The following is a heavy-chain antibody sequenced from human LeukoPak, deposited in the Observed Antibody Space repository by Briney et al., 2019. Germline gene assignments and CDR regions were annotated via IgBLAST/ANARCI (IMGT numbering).Heavy chain of an antibody. CDR1: GGSFSGYY. D-gene: IGHD3-10*01. V-gene: IGHV4-34*01. J-gene: IGHJ6*03. CDR2: INHSGST. CDR3: ARQRIYYGSGGFYHYMDV. Sequence: SETLSLTCAVYGGSFSGYYWSWIRQPPGKGPEWIGEINHSGSTNYNPSLKSRVTISVDTSKNQFSLKLSSVTAADTAVYYCARQRIYYGSGGFYHYMDVWGKGTTVTISS.